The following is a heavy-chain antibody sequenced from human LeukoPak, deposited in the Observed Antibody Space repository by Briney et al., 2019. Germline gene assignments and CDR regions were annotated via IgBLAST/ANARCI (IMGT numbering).Heavy chain of an antibody. CDR1: GFTFSSQN. Sequence: GGSLRLSCAASGFTFSSQNMSWVRQAPGKGLEWVSAISGSGGSTYYADSVKGRFTISRDNSKNTLYLQMNSLRAEDTAVYYCAKDSGSYYLYNWFDPWGQGTLVTVSS. CDR2: ISGSGGST. J-gene: IGHJ5*02. V-gene: IGHV3-23*01. CDR3: AKDSGSYYLYNWFDP. D-gene: IGHD3-10*01.